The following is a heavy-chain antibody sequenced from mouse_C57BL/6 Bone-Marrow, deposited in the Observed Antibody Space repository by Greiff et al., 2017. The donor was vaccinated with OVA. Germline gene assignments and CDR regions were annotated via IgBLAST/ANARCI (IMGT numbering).Heavy chain of an antibody. CDR3: TRYGSSHYFDY. D-gene: IGHD1-1*01. CDR2: IDPENGDT. Sequence: VQLQESGAELVRPGASVKLSCTASGFNIKDDYMHWVKQRPEQGLEWIGWIDPENGDTEYASKFQGKATITADTSSNTAYLQLSSLTSEDTAVYYCTRYGSSHYFDYWGQGTTLTVSS. CDR1: GFNIKDDY. V-gene: IGHV14-4*01. J-gene: IGHJ2*01.